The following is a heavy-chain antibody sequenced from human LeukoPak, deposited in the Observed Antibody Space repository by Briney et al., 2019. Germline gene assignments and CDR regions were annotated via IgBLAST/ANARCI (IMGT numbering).Heavy chain of an antibody. D-gene: IGHD2-15*01. CDR1: GGSFSAYY. V-gene: IGHV4-34*01. Sequence: SETLSLTCAVYGGSFSAYYWSWIRQPPGKGLEWIGEISHSGSGNYSPSLKSRVTISVDTSKNQFSLKLTSVTAADTAVYYCARGTPKLQLRMGVLDIWGQGTMVTVSS. CDR2: ISHSGSG. CDR3: ARGTPKLQLRMGVLDI. J-gene: IGHJ3*02.